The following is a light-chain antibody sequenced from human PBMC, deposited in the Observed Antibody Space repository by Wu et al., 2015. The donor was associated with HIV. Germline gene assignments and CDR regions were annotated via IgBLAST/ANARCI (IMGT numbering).Light chain of an antibody. Sequence: EIVLTQSPGTLSLSPGERATLSCRASESVDSSYLAWYQQKPGQAPRLLIYGASSRATGIPDRFSGSGSGTDFTLTISRLEPEDFAVYYCQHYGSFLFTFGPGTKVDIK. J-gene: IGKJ3*01. CDR2: GAS. CDR1: ESVDSSY. V-gene: IGKV3-20*01. CDR3: QHYGSFLFT.